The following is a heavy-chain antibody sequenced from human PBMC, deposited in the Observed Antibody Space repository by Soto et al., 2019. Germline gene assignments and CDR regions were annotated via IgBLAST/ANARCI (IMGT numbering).Heavy chain of an antibody. CDR3: ARGSARTPSRGWYCSDGGCHYGFDM. CDR1: GFTFSSDW. V-gene: IGHV3-7*01. Sequence: GGSLRLSCAASGFTFSSDWMSWVRQAPGKGLEWVANIKQDGSEKDYVDSVKGRFTISRDNAKNSLYLHMNSLRVEDTAVYYCARGSARTPSRGWYCSDGGCHYGFDMWGQGTRVTV. D-gene: IGHD2-15*01. CDR2: IKQDGSEK. J-gene: IGHJ3*02.